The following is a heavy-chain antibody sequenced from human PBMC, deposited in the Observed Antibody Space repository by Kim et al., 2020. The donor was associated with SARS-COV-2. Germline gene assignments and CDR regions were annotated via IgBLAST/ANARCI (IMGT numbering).Heavy chain of an antibody. V-gene: IGHV4-61*02. D-gene: IGHD3-22*01. CDR2: IHTTGDT. J-gene: IGHJ4*02. Sequence: SETLSLTCTVSGGSISRGRYYWSWIRQPAGKGLDWIGRIHTTGDTNNNLSLKTRVTMSVDTSKNQLYMHLNYVTAAYTAVYYCAGSPHDTSRCLPYYFDSLGQGSQVTVSS. CDR3: AGSPHDTSRCLPYYFDS. CDR1: GGSISRGRYY.